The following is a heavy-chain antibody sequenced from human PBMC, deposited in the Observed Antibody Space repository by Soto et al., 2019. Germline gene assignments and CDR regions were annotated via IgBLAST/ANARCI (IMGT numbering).Heavy chain of an antibody. CDR3: ARLIVVVVAANKLHWFDP. Sequence: PSETLSLTCTVSGDSITSGSYYWSWIRQPPGKGLEWIGYIYHTGSINYDPSLRSRVTISVDTSKNQFSLKLSSVTAADTAVYYCARLIVVVVAANKLHWFDPWGQGTLVTVSS. CDR2: IYHTGSI. CDR1: GDSITSGSYY. V-gene: IGHV4-61*01. J-gene: IGHJ5*02. D-gene: IGHD2-15*01.